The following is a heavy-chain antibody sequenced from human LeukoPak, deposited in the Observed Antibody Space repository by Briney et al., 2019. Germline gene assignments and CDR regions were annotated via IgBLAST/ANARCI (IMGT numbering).Heavy chain of an antibody. CDR1: GYTFTNYW. CDR2: IYPGDSDT. CDR3: ARRLYGDYLDAFDT. Sequence: GESLKISCKGSGYTFTNYWIGWVRQMPGKGLEWMGIIYPGDSDTRYSPSFQGQVTISADKSITTIYLQWSSLKASDTAIYYCARRLYGDYLDAFDTWGQGTMVTVSS. J-gene: IGHJ3*02. D-gene: IGHD4-17*01. V-gene: IGHV5-51*01.